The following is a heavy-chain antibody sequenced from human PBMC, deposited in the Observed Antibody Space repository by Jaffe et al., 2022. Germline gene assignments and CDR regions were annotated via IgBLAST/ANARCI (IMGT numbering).Heavy chain of an antibody. V-gene: IGHV3-30*02. J-gene: IGHJ3*02. CDR3: AKDGQDYDAFDI. Sequence: QVQLVESGGGVVQPGGSLRLSCAASGFTFSSYGMHWVRQAPGKGLEWVAFIRYDGSNKYYADSVKGRFTISRDNSKNTLYLQMNSLRAEDTAVYYCAKDGQDYDAFDIWGQGTMVTVSS. D-gene: IGHD4-17*01. CDR2: IRYDGSNK. CDR1: GFTFSSYG.